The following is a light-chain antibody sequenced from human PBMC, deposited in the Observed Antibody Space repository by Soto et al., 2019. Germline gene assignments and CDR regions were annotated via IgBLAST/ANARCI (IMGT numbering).Light chain of an antibody. Sequence: DIQMTQSPSSLSASVGDRVTITCRASQSISNHLNWYQQKPGKAPKLLIYAASSLQSGVPSRFSGSGSGTDFTLTISSLQPEDFATYYCQQSYSTPVTFGQGTKVDIK. CDR3: QQSYSTPVT. J-gene: IGKJ1*01. CDR2: AAS. V-gene: IGKV1-39*01. CDR1: QSISNH.